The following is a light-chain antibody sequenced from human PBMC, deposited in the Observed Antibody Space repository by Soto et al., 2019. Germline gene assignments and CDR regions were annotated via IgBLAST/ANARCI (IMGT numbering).Light chain of an antibody. CDR2: DAS. V-gene: IGKV3-11*01. Sequence: EIVLTQSPATLSLSPGERATLSCRASQSVSSYLAWYQQKPGQAPRLLIYDASNRATGIPARFSGSGSGTDFTLTISRLEPEDFAMYYCQQYASSPRTFGQGTKVELK. J-gene: IGKJ1*01. CDR3: QQYASSPRT. CDR1: QSVSSY.